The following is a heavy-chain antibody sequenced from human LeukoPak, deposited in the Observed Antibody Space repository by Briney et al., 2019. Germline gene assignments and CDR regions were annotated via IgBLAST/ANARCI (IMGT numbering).Heavy chain of an antibody. V-gene: IGHV3-30*02. CDR3: ATASGGWYRYYFDS. CDR1: GFTFSDYG. Sequence: PGGSLRLSCAASGFTFSDYGMHWVRQAPGKGLEWVSFIHYDASNKFFADSVQGRFTISRDNSLDTVYLQMNRLRPEDTGIYYCATASGGWYRYYFDSWGQGTLVTVSS. D-gene: IGHD6-13*01. J-gene: IGHJ4*02. CDR2: IHYDASNK.